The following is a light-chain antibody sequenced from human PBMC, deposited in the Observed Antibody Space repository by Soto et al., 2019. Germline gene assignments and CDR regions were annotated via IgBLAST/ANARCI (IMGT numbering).Light chain of an antibody. CDR1: QSVSSN. Sequence: EIVMTQSPATLSVSPGERATLSCRASQSVSSNLACYQQKPGQAPRLLIYGASTRATGIPARFSGSGSGTEFTLTISSLQSEDFAVYYCHQRSNWPPTFGGGTKVDI. CDR2: GAS. J-gene: IGKJ4*01. V-gene: IGKV3-15*01. CDR3: HQRSNWPPT.